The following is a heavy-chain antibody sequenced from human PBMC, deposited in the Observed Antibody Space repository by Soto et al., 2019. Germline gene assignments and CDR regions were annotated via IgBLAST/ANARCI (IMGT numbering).Heavy chain of an antibody. CDR2: TYYRSKWNY. Sequence: PSQTLSLTCAISGDNVSNKGATWNWVRLSPSRGLEWLGRTYYRSKWNYDYAISVKSRISINPDTSKNQFSLQLNSVTPEDTAVYYCARDPPDFNSGLDYWGQGTVVTVSP. CDR1: GDNVSNKGAT. D-gene: IGHD1-26*01. CDR3: ARDPPDFNSGLDY. J-gene: IGHJ4*02. V-gene: IGHV6-1*01.